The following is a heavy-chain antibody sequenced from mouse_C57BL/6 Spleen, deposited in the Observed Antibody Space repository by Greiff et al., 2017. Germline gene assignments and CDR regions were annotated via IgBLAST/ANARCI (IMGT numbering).Heavy chain of an antibody. Sequence: VQLQQPGAELVKPGASVKVSCKASGYTFTSYWMHWVKQRPGQGLEWIGRIHPSGSDTNYNQKFKGKATLTVDKSSSTAYMQLSSLTSEDSAVYYCAPLYDYDWYFDVWGTGTTVTVSS. CDR3: APLYDYDWYFDV. D-gene: IGHD2-4*01. CDR1: GYTFTSYW. CDR2: IHPSGSDT. J-gene: IGHJ1*03. V-gene: IGHV1-74*01.